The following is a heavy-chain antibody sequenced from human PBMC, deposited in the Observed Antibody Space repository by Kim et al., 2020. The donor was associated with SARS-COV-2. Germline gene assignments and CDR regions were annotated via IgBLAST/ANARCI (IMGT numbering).Heavy chain of an antibody. Sequence: YAQGFTGRFVFSLDTSVSTAYLQISSLKAEDTAVYYCASGGYSSGWPFDYWGQGTLVTVSS. CDR3: ASGGYSSGWPFDY. J-gene: IGHJ4*02. V-gene: IGHV7-4-1*02. D-gene: IGHD6-19*01.